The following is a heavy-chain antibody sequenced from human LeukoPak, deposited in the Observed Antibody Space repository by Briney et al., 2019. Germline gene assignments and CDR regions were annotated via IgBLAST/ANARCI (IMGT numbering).Heavy chain of an antibody. CDR2: ISYDGSNK. V-gene: IGHV3-30*04. CDR1: GFTFSSYA. Sequence: GRSLRLSCAASGFTFSSYAMHWVRQAPGKGLEWVAVISYDGSNKYYADSVKGRFTISRDNSKNTLYLQMNSLRAEDTAVYHCARWKIVVVVAATYNWFDPWGQGTLVTVSS. D-gene: IGHD2-15*01. CDR3: ARWKIVVVVAATYNWFDP. J-gene: IGHJ5*02.